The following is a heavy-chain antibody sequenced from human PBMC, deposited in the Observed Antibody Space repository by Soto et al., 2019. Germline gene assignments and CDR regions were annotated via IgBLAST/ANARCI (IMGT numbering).Heavy chain of an antibody. CDR2: ISPDNGNT. D-gene: IGHD2-15*01. V-gene: IGHV1-3*01. CDR1: GYTFTSYA. CDR3: ARAVDIYSVYFDY. Sequence: GASVKVSCKASGYTFTSYAMHWVRQAPGQRLEWMGWISPDNGNTEYSQKLQGRVTITRDTSASTAYMELNSLTSEDTAVYYCARAVDIYSVYFDYWGQATQATVSS. J-gene: IGHJ4*02.